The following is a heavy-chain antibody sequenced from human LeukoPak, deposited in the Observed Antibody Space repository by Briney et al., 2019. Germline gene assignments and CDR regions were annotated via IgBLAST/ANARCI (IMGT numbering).Heavy chain of an antibody. CDR2: SGSGGST. J-gene: IGHJ4*02. Sequence: PGGSLRLSCAASGFTFSSYAMTWVRQAPGKGLEWVSVSGSGGSTYYADSVKGRFTISRDNSKNTVYLQMNSLRAEDTAVYYCAKDRHVGSHNYRGQGTQVTVSS. D-gene: IGHD1-26*01. V-gene: IGHV3-23*01. CDR1: GFTFSSYA. CDR3: AKDRHVGSHNY.